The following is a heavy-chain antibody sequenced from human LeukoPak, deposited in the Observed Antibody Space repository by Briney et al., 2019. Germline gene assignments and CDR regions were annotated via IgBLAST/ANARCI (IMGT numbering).Heavy chain of an antibody. J-gene: IGHJ6*03. V-gene: IGHV3-53*01. CDR2: IYSDGRT. CDR3: ARGSVNTYYYYYMDV. D-gene: IGHD3-10*01. Sequence: GGSLRLSCAASGFTVSNKYMTWVRQAPGKGLEWVSLIYSDGRTYYADSVKGRCTISRDNSKNTLYLQMNSLRAEDTAVYYCARGSVNTYYYYYMDVWGKGTTVTISS. CDR1: GFTVSNKY.